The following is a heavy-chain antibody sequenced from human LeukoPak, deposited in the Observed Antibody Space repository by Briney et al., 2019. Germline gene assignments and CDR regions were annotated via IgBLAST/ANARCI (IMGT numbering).Heavy chain of an antibody. D-gene: IGHD6-25*01. Sequence: SETLSLTCTVSGGSMTTYYWTWIRQPPGKGLEWLGHVYYSGSTSYNPSLKSRVTISVDTSKNQFSLRLTSVTAADTAVYYCARQNSGARLNVWGQGTTVIVSS. J-gene: IGHJ6*02. CDR1: GGSMTTYY. CDR2: VYYSGST. CDR3: ARQNSGARLNV. V-gene: IGHV4-59*08.